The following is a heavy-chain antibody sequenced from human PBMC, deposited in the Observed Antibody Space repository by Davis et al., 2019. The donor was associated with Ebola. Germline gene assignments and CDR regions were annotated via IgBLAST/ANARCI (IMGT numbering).Heavy chain of an antibody. V-gene: IGHV4-39*01. CDR1: GGSISSSSYY. Sequence: GSLRLSCTVSGGSISSSSYYWGWIRQPPGKGLEWIGSIYYSGSTYYNPSLKSRVTISVDTSKNQFSLKLSSVTAADTAVYYCARIYDSSGYYEGDAFDIWGQGTMVTVSS. CDR3: ARIYDSSGYYEGDAFDI. D-gene: IGHD3-22*01. J-gene: IGHJ3*02. CDR2: IYYSGST.